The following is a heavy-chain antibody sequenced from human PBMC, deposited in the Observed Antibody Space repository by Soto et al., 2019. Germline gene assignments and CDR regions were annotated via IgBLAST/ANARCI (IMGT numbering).Heavy chain of an antibody. J-gene: IGHJ4*02. CDR3: AKVGKRAVAVDY. D-gene: IGHD6-19*01. V-gene: IGHV3-23*01. CDR1: GLTFSSYA. CDR2: ISGSGGST. Sequence: GGSLRLSCAASGLTFSSYAMSWVRQAPGKGLEWVSAISGSGGSTYYADSVKGRFTISRDNSKNTLYLQMNSLRAEDTAVYYCAKVGKRAVAVDYWGQGTLVTVSS.